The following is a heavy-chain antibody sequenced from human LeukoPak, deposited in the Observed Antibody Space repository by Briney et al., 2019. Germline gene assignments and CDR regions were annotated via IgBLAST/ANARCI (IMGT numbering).Heavy chain of an antibody. J-gene: IGHJ3*02. Sequence: ASVKISCKASGYTFTGYYMHWVRQAPGQGLEWMGWINPNSGGTNYAQKFQGRVTMTRDTSISTAYMDLSRLRSDDTAVYYCARDFDWPYSNGFDIWGQGTMVTVSS. D-gene: IGHD3-9*01. CDR2: INPNSGGT. CDR1: GYTFTGYY. V-gene: IGHV1-2*02. CDR3: ARDFDWPYSNGFDI.